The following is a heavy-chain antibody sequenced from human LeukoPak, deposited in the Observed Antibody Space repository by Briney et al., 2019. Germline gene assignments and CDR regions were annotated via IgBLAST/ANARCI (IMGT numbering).Heavy chain of an antibody. Sequence: GESLKVSCKGSGYSFTSHWIGWVRQMPGKGLEWMGIIYPGDSDTRYSPSFQGQVTISADKSISTAYLQWSSLKASDTAMYYCARRSPYSSSWYLDYWGQGTLVTVSS. J-gene: IGHJ4*02. V-gene: IGHV5-51*01. CDR1: GYSFTSHW. CDR2: IYPGDSDT. D-gene: IGHD6-13*01. CDR3: ARRSPYSSSWYLDY.